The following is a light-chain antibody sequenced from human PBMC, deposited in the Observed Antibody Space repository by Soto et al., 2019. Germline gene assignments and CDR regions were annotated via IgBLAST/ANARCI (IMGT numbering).Light chain of an antibody. V-gene: IGKV3-11*01. CDR3: QQRSDWPPT. J-gene: IGKJ1*01. CDR2: DTS. CDR1: QTVGSY. Sequence: EIVLTQSPGTLPLSPGERATLSCRASQTVGSYLAWFRQTPGQAPRLLIYDTSIRATGIPARFSGSGSGTDFTLTISSLEAEDFAVYYCQQRSDWPPTFGQGTKGDIK.